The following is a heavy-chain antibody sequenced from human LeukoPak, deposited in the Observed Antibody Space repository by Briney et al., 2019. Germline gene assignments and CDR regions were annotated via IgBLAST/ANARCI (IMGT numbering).Heavy chain of an antibody. CDR1: GFTFSNYG. V-gene: IGHV3-30*02. CDR3: AKDTRGDYGWDFDY. D-gene: IGHD3-10*01. CDR2: IRYDGSNK. J-gene: IGHJ4*02. Sequence: PGGSLKLSCAASGFTFSNYGMHWVRQAPGKGLEWVAFIRYDGSNKYYADSVKGRFTISRDNSKNTLYLQMNSLRAEDAAVYYCAKDTRGDYGWDFDYWGQGTLVTVSS.